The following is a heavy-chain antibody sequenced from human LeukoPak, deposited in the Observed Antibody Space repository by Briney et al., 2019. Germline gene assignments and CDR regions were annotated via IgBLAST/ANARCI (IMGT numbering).Heavy chain of an antibody. Sequence: GGSLRLSRAASGFTFSSYAMHWVRQAPGKGLEWVAVISYDGSNKYYADSVKGRFTISRDNSKNTLYLQMNSLRAEDTAVYYCARSLIGSDDYWGQGSLVTVSS. J-gene: IGHJ4*02. V-gene: IGHV3-30-3*01. CDR2: ISYDGSNK. D-gene: IGHD1-20*01. CDR3: ARSLIGSDDY. CDR1: GFTFSSYA.